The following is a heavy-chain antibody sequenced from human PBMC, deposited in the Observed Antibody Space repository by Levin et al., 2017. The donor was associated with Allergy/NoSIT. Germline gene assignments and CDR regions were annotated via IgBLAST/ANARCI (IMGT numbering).Heavy chain of an antibody. V-gene: IGHV4-59*08. D-gene: IGHD6-13*01. J-gene: IGHJ4*02. CDR3: ARTTPSYSSSWYGPKYYFDY. CDR1: GGSISSYY. CDR2: IYYSGST. Sequence: SETLSLTCTVSGGSISSYYWSWIRQPPGKGLEWIGYIYYSGSTNYNPSLKSRVTISVDTSKNQFSLKLSSVTAADTAVYYCARTTPSYSSSWYGPKYYFDYWGQGTLVTVSS.